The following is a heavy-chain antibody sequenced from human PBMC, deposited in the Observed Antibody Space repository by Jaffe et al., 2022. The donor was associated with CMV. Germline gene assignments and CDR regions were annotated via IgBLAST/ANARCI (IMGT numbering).Heavy chain of an antibody. Sequence: QLQLQESGPGLVKPSETLSLTCTVSGGSISSSSYYWGWIRQPPGKGLEWIGSIYYSGSTYYNPSLKSRVTISVDTSKNQFSLKLSSVTAADTAVYYCARGDQWLVPLVYWGQGTLVTVSS. CDR2: IYYSGST. J-gene: IGHJ4*02. CDR1: GGSISSSSYY. D-gene: IGHD6-19*01. V-gene: IGHV4-39*01. CDR3: ARGDQWLVPLVY.